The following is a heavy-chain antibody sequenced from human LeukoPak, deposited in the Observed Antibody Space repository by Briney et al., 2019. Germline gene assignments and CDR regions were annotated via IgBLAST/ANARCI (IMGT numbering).Heavy chain of an antibody. Sequence: PGGSLRLSCAASGFTFSSYAMSWVRQAPGKGLEWVSAISGSGGSTYYADSVKGRFTISRDNSKNTPYLQMNSLRAEDTAVYYCAMYYYDSSGYYPEYFQHWGQGTLVTVSS. CDR2: ISGSGGST. V-gene: IGHV3-23*01. CDR1: GFTFSSYA. D-gene: IGHD3-22*01. CDR3: AMYYYDSSGYYPEYFQH. J-gene: IGHJ1*01.